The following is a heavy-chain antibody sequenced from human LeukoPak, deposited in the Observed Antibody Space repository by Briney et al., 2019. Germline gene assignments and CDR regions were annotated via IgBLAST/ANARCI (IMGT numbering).Heavy chain of an antibody. CDR2: IHHSGST. CDR3: ARYCSSTSCYNRGAINY. D-gene: IGHD2-2*02. V-gene: IGHV4-34*01. Sequence: SETLSLTCAAYSGSFSDYYWTWIRQPPRKGLEWLGEIHHSGSTNYNPSLKSRVTISVDTSKNQFSLRLNSVTAADTAVYYCARYCSSTSCYNRGAINYWGQGTLVTVSS. J-gene: IGHJ4*02. CDR1: SGSFSDYY.